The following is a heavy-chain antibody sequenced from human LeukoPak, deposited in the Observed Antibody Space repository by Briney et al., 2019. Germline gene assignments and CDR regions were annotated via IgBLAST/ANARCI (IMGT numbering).Heavy chain of an antibody. D-gene: IGHD3-3*01. CDR2: IIPIFGTA. CDR1: GGTFSSYA. V-gene: IGHV1-69*13. CDR3: ATATVYDFWSGRDYYYYYMDV. Sequence: ASVKVSCKASGGTFSSYAISWVRQAPGQGLEWMGGIIPIFGTANYAQKFQGRVTITADESTSTAYMELSSLRSEDTAVYYCATATVYDFWSGRDYYYYYMDVWGKGTTVTVSS. J-gene: IGHJ6*03.